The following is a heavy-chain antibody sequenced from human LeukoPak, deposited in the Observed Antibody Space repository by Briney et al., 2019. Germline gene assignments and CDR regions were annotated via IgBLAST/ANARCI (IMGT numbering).Heavy chain of an antibody. CDR2: IYYSGST. CDR1: GGSISSSSYY. CDR3: ARHIIVEYQLPMIDY. V-gene: IGHV4-39*01. J-gene: IGHJ4*02. Sequence: PSETLSLTCTVSGGSISSSSYYWGWIRQPPGKGLEWIGSIYYSGSTYYNPSLKRRVTISVDTSKNQFSLKLSSVTAADTAVYYCARHIIVEYQLPMIDYWGQGTLVTVSS. D-gene: IGHD2-2*01.